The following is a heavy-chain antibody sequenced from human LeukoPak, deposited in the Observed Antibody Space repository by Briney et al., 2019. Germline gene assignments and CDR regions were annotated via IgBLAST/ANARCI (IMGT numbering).Heavy chain of an antibody. Sequence: GRSLRLSCAASGFTFYDYARHWVRQAPGKGLEWGSGISWNSGSIGYADSVKGRFTISRDKAKNSLHLQMNSLRAEDTALYYCAKHIRGRACGMDVWGQGTTVTVSS. CDR2: ISWNSGSI. V-gene: IGHV3-9*01. D-gene: IGHD3-10*01. J-gene: IGHJ6*02. CDR1: GFTFYDYA. CDR3: AKHIRGRACGMDV.